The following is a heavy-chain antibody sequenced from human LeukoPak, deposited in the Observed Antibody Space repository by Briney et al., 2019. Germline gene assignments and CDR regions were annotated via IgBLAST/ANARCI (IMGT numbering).Heavy chain of an antibody. CDR3: AKWRVSSGCDY. D-gene: IGHD6-19*01. CDR1: GFTFSRYA. V-gene: IGHV3-64*04. Sequence: GGSLRLSCSASGFTFSRYAMHWVRQAPGKGLEYVSAISSNGGSTYYADSVKGRFTISRDTSKNTLYLQMNSLRAEDTAVYYCAKWRVSSGCDYWGQGTLVTVSS. J-gene: IGHJ4*02. CDR2: ISSNGGST.